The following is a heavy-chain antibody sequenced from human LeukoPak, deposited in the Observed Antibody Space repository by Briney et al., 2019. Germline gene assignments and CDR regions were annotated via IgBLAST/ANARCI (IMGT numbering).Heavy chain of an antibody. V-gene: IGHV3-21*01. Sequence: GGSLRLSCAASGFTFSSYSMNWVRQAPGKGLEWVSSIGSSSSYIYYADSVKGRFTISRDNAKNSLYLQMNSLRAEDTAVYYCARDYGGNSGWYFDLWGRGTLVTVSS. CDR1: GFTFSSYS. J-gene: IGHJ2*01. D-gene: IGHD4-23*01. CDR2: IGSSSSYI. CDR3: ARDYGGNSGWYFDL.